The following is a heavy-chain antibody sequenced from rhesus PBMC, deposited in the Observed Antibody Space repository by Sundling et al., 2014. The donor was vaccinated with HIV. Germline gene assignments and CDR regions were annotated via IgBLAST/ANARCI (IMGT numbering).Heavy chain of an antibody. CDR2: IHSSGNKS. Sequence: EVQLVETGGGLVRPGGSLKLSCVASGFTFSSFGMSWVRQAPGKGLEWVSAIHSSGNKSYYVDSVKGRFTISRDNSKNTLSLQMNSLRAEDTALYYCAKRTLDSWGQGVVVTVAS. J-gene: IGHJ6*01. V-gene: IGHV3-103*01. CDR1: GFTFSSFG. CDR3: AKRTLDS.